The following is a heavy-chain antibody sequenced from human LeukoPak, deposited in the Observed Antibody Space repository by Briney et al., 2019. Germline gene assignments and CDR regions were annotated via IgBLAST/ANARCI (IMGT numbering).Heavy chain of an antibody. Sequence: PGGSLRLSCAASGFTFSSYAMSWVRQAPGEGLEWVSAISGSGGSTYYADSVKGRFTISRDNSKNTLYLQMNSLRAEDTAVYYCAKVVVNYDGSNYFDYWGQGTLVTVSS. J-gene: IGHJ4*02. CDR2: ISGSGGST. CDR1: GFTFSSYA. D-gene: IGHD2-2*01. CDR3: AKVVVNYDGSNYFDY. V-gene: IGHV3-23*01.